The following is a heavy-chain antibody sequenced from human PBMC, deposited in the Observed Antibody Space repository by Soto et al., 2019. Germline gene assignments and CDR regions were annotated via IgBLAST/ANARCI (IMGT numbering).Heavy chain of an antibody. V-gene: IGHV3-23*01. J-gene: IGHJ6*02. CDR2: SSGGGGTT. CDR1: GFTFSTYA. CDR3: AKVSLGALTFTDYYYYGLDV. D-gene: IGHD1-26*01. Sequence: EVQLLESGGGLVQPGGSLRLSCAASGFTFSTYAMNWVRQARGKGLEWVSASSGGGGTTYSADSVKGRVTISRDNSKNTLYLQMNSLRAEDTAVYYCAKVSLGALTFTDYYYYGLDVWGQGTTVTVSS.